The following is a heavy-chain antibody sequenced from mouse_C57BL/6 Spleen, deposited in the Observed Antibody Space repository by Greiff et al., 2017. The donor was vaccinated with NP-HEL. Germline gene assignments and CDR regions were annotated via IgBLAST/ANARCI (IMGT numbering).Heavy chain of an antibody. CDR2: ISSGGSYT. J-gene: IGHJ1*03. Sequence: DVMLVESGGDLVKPGGSLKLSCAASGFTFSSYGMSWVRQTPDKRLEWVATISSGGSYTYYPDSVKGRFTISRDNAKNTLYLQMSSLKSEDTAMYYCARPPAGTEWYFDVWGTGTTVTVSS. CDR3: ARPPAGTEWYFDV. V-gene: IGHV5-6*02. D-gene: IGHD4-1*01. CDR1: GFTFSSYG.